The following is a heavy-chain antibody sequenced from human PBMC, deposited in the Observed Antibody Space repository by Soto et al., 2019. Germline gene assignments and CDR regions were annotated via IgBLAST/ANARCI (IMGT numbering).Heavy chain of an antibody. CDR3: ASAKAVVIAALGI. V-gene: IGHV3-11*01. J-gene: IGHJ3*02. Sequence: GVLRLSCAASGFTFSDYYMSWVRQTPGKGLEWVSYISFTGTTIYYADSVKGRFTISRDNAKKSLYLQMNSLRAEDTAVYCCASAKAVVIAALGIWGQGTMVTVSS. D-gene: IGHD2-21*01. CDR1: GFTFSDYY. CDR2: ISFTGTTI.